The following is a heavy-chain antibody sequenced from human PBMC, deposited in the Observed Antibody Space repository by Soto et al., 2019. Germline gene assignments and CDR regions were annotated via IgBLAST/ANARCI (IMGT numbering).Heavy chain of an antibody. CDR2: IYPGDSDI. D-gene: IGHD6-13*01. CDR3: ARLNSKGQQLRLVY. J-gene: IGHJ4*02. V-gene: IGHV5-51*01. Sequence: PGESLKISCQASGYSFTDYWIGWVRQMPGKGLEWMGIIYPGDSDIRYSPSFQGQVTISADKSISTAYLQWSSLKASDTAMYYCARLNSKGQQLRLVYWGQGILVTVSS. CDR1: GYSFTDYW.